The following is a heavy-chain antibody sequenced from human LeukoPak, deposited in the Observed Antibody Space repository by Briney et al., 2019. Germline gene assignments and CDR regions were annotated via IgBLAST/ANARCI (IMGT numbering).Heavy chain of an antibody. D-gene: IGHD4-17*01. CDR2: IGRSALNT. V-gene: IGHV3-23*05. Sequence: PGGSLRLSCAAFRFTFSSYVMTWDRQAPGKGLEWVSAIGRSALNTYYTDSVKGRFTISRDNSINALYLQMNSLRADDTAVYYWAMGYTDYDPPDYWGRGTLVTVSS. CDR3: AMGYTDYDPPDY. CDR1: RFTFSSYV. J-gene: IGHJ4*02.